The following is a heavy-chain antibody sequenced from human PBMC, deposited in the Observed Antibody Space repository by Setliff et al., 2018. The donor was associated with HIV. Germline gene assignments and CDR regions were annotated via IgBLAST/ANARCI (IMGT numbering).Heavy chain of an antibody. Sequence: KPSETLSLTCTVSGGSISSYYWSWIRQPPGKGLEWIGYIYTSGSTNYNPSLKSRVTISVDTSKNQFSLKLSSVTAADTAVYYYRGVGTAMVRFFDYWGQGTLVTVSS. CDR3: RGVGTAMVRFFDY. CDR1: GGSISSYY. V-gene: IGHV4-4*08. D-gene: IGHD5-18*01. J-gene: IGHJ4*02. CDR2: IYTSGST.